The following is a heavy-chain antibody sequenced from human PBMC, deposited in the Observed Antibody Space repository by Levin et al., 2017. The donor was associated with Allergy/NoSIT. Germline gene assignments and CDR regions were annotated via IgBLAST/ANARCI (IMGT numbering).Heavy chain of an antibody. Sequence: LSLPCVASGFTFSNYGMNWVRRAPGKGLEWVSLMSGVNDATFYADSVKGRFTISRDNSRNILYLQMNSLRADDTAVYYCTKGVFDSWGQGTLVTVSA. J-gene: IGHJ4*02. CDR3: TKGVFDS. CDR2: MSGVNDAT. CDR1: GFTFSNYG. V-gene: IGHV3-23*01.